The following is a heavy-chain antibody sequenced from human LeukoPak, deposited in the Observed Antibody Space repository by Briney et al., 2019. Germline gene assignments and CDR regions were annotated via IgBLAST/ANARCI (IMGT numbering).Heavy chain of an antibody. Sequence: GGSLRLSCAASGFTFSSYAMSWVRQAPGKGLEGVAVISYDGSNKYYADSVKGRFTISRDNAKNSLYLQMNSLRAEDTAVYYCARVEFSTHFDYWGQGTLVTVSS. CDR3: ARVEFSTHFDY. J-gene: IGHJ4*02. D-gene: IGHD2-2*01. CDR2: ISYDGSNK. CDR1: GFTFSSYA. V-gene: IGHV3-30*04.